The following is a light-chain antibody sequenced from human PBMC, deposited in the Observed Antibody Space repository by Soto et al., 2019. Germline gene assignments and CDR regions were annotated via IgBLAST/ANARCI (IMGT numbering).Light chain of an antibody. V-gene: IGKV1-5*01. J-gene: IGKJ3*01. CDR2: DAS. CDR3: QQYNSYFT. Sequence: DIQMTQSPSTLSASVGDRLTITCRASQSISTWLAWYQQKPGKAPKLLIYDASSLESGVPSRFSGSGSGTEFTLTISSLQPDDFATDYCQQYNSYFTFGPGTKVDIK. CDR1: QSISTW.